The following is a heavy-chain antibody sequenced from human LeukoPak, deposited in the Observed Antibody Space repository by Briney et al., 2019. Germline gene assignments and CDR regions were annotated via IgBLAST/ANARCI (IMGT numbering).Heavy chain of an antibody. CDR1: GFTFSSYA. D-gene: IGHD5-18*01. CDR2: ISGSGGST. CDR3: AKGGYSYGSDHDAFDI. J-gene: IGHJ3*02. V-gene: IGHV3-23*01. Sequence: GGSLRLSCAASGFTFSSYAMSWVRQAPGKGLEWVSAISGSGGSTYYADSVKGRFTISRDNSKNTLYLQMNSLRAEDTAVYYCAKGGYSYGSDHDAFDIWGQGTMVTVSS.